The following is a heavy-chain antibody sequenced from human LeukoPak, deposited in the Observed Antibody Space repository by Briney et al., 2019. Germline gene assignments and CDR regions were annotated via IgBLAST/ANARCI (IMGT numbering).Heavy chain of an antibody. CDR2: IYTSGST. Sequence: SETLSLTCTVSGGSISSYYWSWIRQPAGKGLEWIGRIYTSGSTNYNPSLKSRVTMSVDTSKNQFSLKLSSVTAADTAVYYCARSGDVAARDDAFDIWGQGTMVTVSS. V-gene: IGHV4-4*07. CDR3: ARSGDVAARDDAFDI. J-gene: IGHJ3*02. CDR1: GGSISSYY. D-gene: IGHD6-6*01.